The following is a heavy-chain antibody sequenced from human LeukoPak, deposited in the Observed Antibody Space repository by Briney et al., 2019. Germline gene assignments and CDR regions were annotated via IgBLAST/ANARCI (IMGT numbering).Heavy chain of an antibody. V-gene: IGHV4-30-4*08. Sequence: PSETLSLTCTVSGGSICSGDYYWSWIRQPPGKGLEWIGYIYYSGSTYYNPSLKSRVTISVDTSKNQFSPKLSSVTAADTAVYYCASQELEISAFDIWGQGTMVTVSS. CDR1: GGSICSGDYY. CDR2: IYYSGST. D-gene: IGHD1-1*01. J-gene: IGHJ3*02. CDR3: ASQELEISAFDI.